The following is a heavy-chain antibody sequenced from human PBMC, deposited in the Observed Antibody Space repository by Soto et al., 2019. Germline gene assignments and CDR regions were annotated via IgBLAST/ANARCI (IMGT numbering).Heavy chain of an antibody. CDR1: GGSVNSGNYY. Sequence: QVQLQQWGAGLLKPSETLSLTCAVFGGSVNSGNYYWSWIRQPPGKGLEWIGEMSHSGGTHFNPSLTSRVTISVDTSKNQCALKMSSVTAADTALYYCARVERGTATTVVDAFDIWGPGTMVTVSS. D-gene: IGHD1-1*01. V-gene: IGHV4-34*01. CDR3: ARVERGTATTVVDAFDI. CDR2: MSHSGGT. J-gene: IGHJ3*02.